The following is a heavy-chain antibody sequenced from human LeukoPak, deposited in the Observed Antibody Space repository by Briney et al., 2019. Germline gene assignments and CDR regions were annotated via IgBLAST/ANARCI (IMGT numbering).Heavy chain of an antibody. CDR3: ARVREGSYGLYYMDV. D-gene: IGHD5-18*01. V-gene: IGHV3-74*01. J-gene: IGHJ6*03. Sequence: GGSLRLSCAASGFTFSSYWMHWVRQAPGKGLVWVSRINSDGSSTSYADSVKGRFTISRDNAKNTLYLQMNSLRAEDTAVYYCARVREGSYGLYYMDVWGKGTTVTVSS. CDR1: GFTFSSYW. CDR2: INSDGSST.